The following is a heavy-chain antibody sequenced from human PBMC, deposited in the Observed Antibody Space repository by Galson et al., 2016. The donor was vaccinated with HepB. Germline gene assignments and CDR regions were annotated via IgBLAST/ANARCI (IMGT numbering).Heavy chain of an antibody. D-gene: IGHD6-19*01. CDR2: INSDGRT. CDR1: GFTFSRHW. CDR3: AKNGGWYGAGYFDY. Sequence: SLRLSCAASGFTFSRHWVHWVRQAPGKGLVWVSRINSDGRTYYADSVKGRFTISRDNSKNTVYLQMNNLRAEDTAVYYCAKNGGWYGAGYFDYWGQGTLVTVSS. J-gene: IGHJ4*02. V-gene: IGHV3-66*01.